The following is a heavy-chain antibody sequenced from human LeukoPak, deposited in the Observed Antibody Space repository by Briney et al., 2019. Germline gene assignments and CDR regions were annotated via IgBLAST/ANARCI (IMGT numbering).Heavy chain of an antibody. D-gene: IGHD6-13*01. CDR2: ISVSGSSK. Sequence: GGSLRLSCAASGFTFSSYAMSWVRQAPGKGLEWVSGISVSGSSKHYADSMKGRFAISRDNSGNTLYLQMNSLRAEDTAVYYCAKYGRSTWFYLDSWGQGTLVTVSS. J-gene: IGHJ4*02. CDR1: GFTFSSYA. V-gene: IGHV3-23*01. CDR3: AKYGRSTWFYLDS.